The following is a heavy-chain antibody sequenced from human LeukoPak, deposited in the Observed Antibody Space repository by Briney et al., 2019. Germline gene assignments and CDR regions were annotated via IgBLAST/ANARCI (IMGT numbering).Heavy chain of an antibody. D-gene: IGHD3-22*01. Sequence: ASQTLSPTCTVSGGSISSGSYYWSWIRQPAGKGLEWIGRIYTSGSTNYNPSLKSRVTISVDTSKNQFSLKLSSVTAADTAVYYCASSLYYYDSSGYYSDAFDIWGQGTMVTVSS. CDR1: GGSISSGSYY. J-gene: IGHJ3*02. CDR2: IYTSGST. CDR3: ASSLYYYDSSGYYSDAFDI. V-gene: IGHV4-61*02.